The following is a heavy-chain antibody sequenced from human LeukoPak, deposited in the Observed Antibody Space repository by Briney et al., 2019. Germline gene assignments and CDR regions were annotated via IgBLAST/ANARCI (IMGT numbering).Heavy chain of an antibody. J-gene: IGHJ6*04. D-gene: IGHD2-2*02. V-gene: IGHV1-8*03. CDR3: ARAPYPYCSSTSCYKLDV. CDR1: GYTFTSYD. Sequence: ASVKVSCKASGYTFTSYDINWVRQATGQGLEWMGWMNPNSGNTGYAQKFQGRVTITRNTSISTAYMELSSLRSEDTAVYYCARAPYPYCSSTSCYKLDVWGKGTTVTVSS. CDR2: MNPNSGNT.